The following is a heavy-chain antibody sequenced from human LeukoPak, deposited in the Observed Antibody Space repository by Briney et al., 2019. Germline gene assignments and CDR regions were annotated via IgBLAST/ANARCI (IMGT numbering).Heavy chain of an antibody. CDR3: ARAPGYYGSGSYYIGWFDP. V-gene: IGHV4-39*07. Sequence: SETLSLTCTVSGGSISSSSYSWGWIRQPPGKGLEWIGSIYYSRSTYYNPSLKSRVTISVDTSKNQFSLKLSSVTAADTAVYYCARAPGYYGSGSYYIGWFDPWGQGTLVTVSS. CDR1: GGSISSSSYS. D-gene: IGHD3-10*01. CDR2: IYYSRST. J-gene: IGHJ5*02.